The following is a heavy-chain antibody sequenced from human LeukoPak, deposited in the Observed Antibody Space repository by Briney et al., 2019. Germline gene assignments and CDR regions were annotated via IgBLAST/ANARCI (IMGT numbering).Heavy chain of an antibody. J-gene: IGHJ5*02. CDR1: GFTFSSYW. CDR2: IKQDGSEK. V-gene: IGHV3-7*01. Sequence: AGRSLRLSCAASGFTFSSYWMSWVRQAPGKGLEWVANIKQDGSEKYYVDSVKGRFTISRDNAKNSLYLQMNSLRAEDTAVYYCARDDCSSISCYHNWFDPWGQGTLVTVSS. D-gene: IGHD2-2*01. CDR3: ARDDCSSISCYHNWFDP.